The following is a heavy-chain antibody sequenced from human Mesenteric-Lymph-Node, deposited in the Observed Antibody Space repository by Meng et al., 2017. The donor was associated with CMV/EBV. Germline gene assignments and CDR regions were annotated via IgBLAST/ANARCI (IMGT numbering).Heavy chain of an antibody. V-gene: IGHV4-39*01. CDR2: IYYSGST. CDR1: ISSSSYY. CDR3: ASIYCGGDCYRGIYYFDY. J-gene: IGHJ4*02. D-gene: IGHD2-21*01. Sequence: ISSSSYYWGWIRQPPGKGLEWIGSIYYSGSTYYNPSLKSRVTISVDTSKNQLSLKLSSVTAADTAVYYCASIYCGGDCYRGIYYFDYWGQGTLVTVSS.